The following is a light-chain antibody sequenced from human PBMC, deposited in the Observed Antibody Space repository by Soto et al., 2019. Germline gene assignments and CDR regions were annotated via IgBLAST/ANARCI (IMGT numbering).Light chain of an antibody. CDR1: SSNIGNNY. CDR3: GTWDSSVSWV. V-gene: IGLV1-51*02. Sequence: QSALTQPPSVSAAPGQKVPISCSGSSSNIGNNYVSWYQQLPGTAPKLLIYENNKRPSGIPDRFSGSKSGTSATLGITGLQTGDEADYYCGTWDSSVSWVFGTGTKVTVL. J-gene: IGLJ1*01. CDR2: ENN.